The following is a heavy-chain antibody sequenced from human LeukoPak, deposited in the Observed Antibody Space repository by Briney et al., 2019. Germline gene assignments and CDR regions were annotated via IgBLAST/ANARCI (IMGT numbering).Heavy chain of an antibody. V-gene: IGHV1-69*04. CDR3: ARDGPWGYCSGGSCYYYGMDV. CDR2: IIPILGIA. J-gene: IGHJ6*02. D-gene: IGHD2-15*01. CDR1: GYTFTSYG. Sequence: SVKVSCKASGYTFTSYGISWVRQAPGQGLEWMGRIIPILGIANYAQKFQGRVMITADKSTSTAYMELSSLRSEDTAVYYCARDGPWGYCSGGSCYYYGMDVWGQGTTVTVSS.